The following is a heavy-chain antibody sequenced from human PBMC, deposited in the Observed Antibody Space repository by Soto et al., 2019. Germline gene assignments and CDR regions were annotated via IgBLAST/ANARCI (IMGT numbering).Heavy chain of an antibody. D-gene: IGHD1-26*01. J-gene: IGHJ6*02. CDR1: GGTFSSYA. V-gene: IGHV1-69*12. Sequence: QVQLVQSGAEVKKPGSSVKVSCKASGGTFSSYAITWVRQAPGQGLEWMGGIIPIFGTANYAQKVQGRVTITADEFTSTAYMELSSLKSEDTDVYYCATQVGEDWVGGMDVWGQGTTVTVSS. CDR3: ATQVGEDWVGGMDV. CDR2: IIPIFGTA.